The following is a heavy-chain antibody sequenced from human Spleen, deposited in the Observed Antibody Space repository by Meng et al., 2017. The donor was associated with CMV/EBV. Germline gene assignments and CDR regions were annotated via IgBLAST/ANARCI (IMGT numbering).Heavy chain of an antibody. D-gene: IGHD3-22*01. CDR3: AKDRRYYDSSGYYFDY. Sequence: GESLKISCAASGFHFSTYWMSWVRQAPGKALEWVANINQDGSQRNYVDSVKGRFTISRDNAKNTLYLQMNSLRAEDTAVYYCAKDRRYYDSSGYYFDYWGQGTLVTVSS. J-gene: IGHJ4*02. CDR2: INQDGSQR. CDR1: GFHFSTYW. V-gene: IGHV3-7*01.